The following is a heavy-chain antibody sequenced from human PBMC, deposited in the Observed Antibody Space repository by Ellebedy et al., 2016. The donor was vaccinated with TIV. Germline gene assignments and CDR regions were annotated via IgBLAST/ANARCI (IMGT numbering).Heavy chain of an antibody. D-gene: IGHD4-17*01. CDR2: INAGNGNT. CDR3: ARGGTETTEDYVDC. J-gene: IGHJ4*02. Sequence: ASVKVSXKASGYTFTSYAMHWVRQAPGQRLEWMGWINAGNGNTKYSQKFQGRVTITRDTSASTAYMELSSLRSEDTAVYYCARGGTETTEDYVDCWGQGTLVTVSS. CDR1: GYTFTSYA. V-gene: IGHV1-3*01.